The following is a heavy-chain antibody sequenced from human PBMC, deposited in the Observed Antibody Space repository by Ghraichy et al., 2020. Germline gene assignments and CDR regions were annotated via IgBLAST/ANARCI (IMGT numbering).Heavy chain of an antibody. J-gene: IGHJ3*02. Sequence: SETLSLTCAVSGYSISSGYYWGWIRQPPGKGLGWFGSIYHSGSTYYNPSLKSRATISVDTSKNQFSLKLSSVTAADTAVYYCARPWTSDAFDIGGQGTMVTVSS. CDR2: IYHSGST. D-gene: IGHD3/OR15-3a*01. CDR3: ARPWTSDAFDI. CDR1: GYSISSGYY. V-gene: IGHV4-38-2*01.